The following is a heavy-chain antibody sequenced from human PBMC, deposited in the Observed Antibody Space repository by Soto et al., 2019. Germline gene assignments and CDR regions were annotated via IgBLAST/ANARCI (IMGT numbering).Heavy chain of an antibody. Sequence: EVQLLESGGGLVQPGGSLRLSCAASGFTFSSYAMSWVRQAPGKGLEWVSGISGNGGGTYYADSVKGRFTISRDNSKNPLYLQMNSLRAEDTAVYYCAKDKSATASRDFDYWGQGSLVTVSS. D-gene: IGHD2-15*01. CDR1: GFTFSSYA. CDR2: ISGNGGGT. J-gene: IGHJ4*02. V-gene: IGHV3-23*01. CDR3: AKDKSATASRDFDY.